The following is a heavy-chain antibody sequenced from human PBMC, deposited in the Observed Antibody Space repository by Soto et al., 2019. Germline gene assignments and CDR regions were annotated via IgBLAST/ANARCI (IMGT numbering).Heavy chain of an antibody. CDR2: VKTDGSDT. CDR1: GFTFTKSW. CDR3: ARDQAVSGPTTIHY. V-gene: IGHV3-74*01. Sequence: EVQLIESGGGLVQPGGSLRLSCAASGFTFTKSWMHWVRQTPGKGLEWVSRVKTDGSDTIFADSVKGRFTISRDNAKNTLYLQMNSLTAEDTAMYYCARDQAVSGPTTIHYWGQGALVTVSS. D-gene: IGHD6-19*01. J-gene: IGHJ4*02.